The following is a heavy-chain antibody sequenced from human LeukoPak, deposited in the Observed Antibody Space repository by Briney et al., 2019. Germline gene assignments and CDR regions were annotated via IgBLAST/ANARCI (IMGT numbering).Heavy chain of an antibody. CDR3: AREQVGATYDAFDI. CDR2: TIPIFGTA. Sequence: SVKVSCKASGGTFGSYAISWVRQAPGQGLEWMGRTIPIFGTANYAQKFQGRVTITTDESTSTAYMELSSLRSEDTAVYYCAREQVGATYDAFDIWGQGTMVTVSS. CDR1: GGTFGSYA. V-gene: IGHV1-69*05. J-gene: IGHJ3*02. D-gene: IGHD1-26*01.